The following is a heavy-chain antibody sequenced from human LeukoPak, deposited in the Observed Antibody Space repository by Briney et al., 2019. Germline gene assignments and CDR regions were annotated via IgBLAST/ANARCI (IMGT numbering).Heavy chain of an antibody. D-gene: IGHD3-10*01. CDR2: ISYDGSNK. J-gene: IGHJ6*02. CDR3: AKVSAYGPGYYYYGMDV. Sequence: HPGGSLRLSCAASGFTFSSYGMHWVRQAPGKGLEWVAVISYDGSNKYYADSVKGRFTISRDNSKNTLYLQMNSLRAEDTAVYYCAKVSAYGPGYYYYGMDVWGQGTTVTVSS. CDR1: GFTFSSYG. V-gene: IGHV3-30*18.